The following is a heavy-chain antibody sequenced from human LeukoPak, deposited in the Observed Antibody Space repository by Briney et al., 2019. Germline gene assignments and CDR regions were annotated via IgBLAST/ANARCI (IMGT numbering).Heavy chain of an antibody. D-gene: IGHD5-12*01. V-gene: IGHV4-38-2*02. CDR2: IYHSGST. J-gene: IGHJ4*02. CDR3: ARDLYSGYGGYFDS. CDR1: GYSISSGHY. Sequence: SETLSLTCTVSGYSISSGHYWGWIRQPPGKGLEWIGSIYHSGSTYYNPSLKSRVTISVDKSKNHFSLNLTSVTAADTAVYFCARDLYSGYGGYFDSWGQGTLVTVSS.